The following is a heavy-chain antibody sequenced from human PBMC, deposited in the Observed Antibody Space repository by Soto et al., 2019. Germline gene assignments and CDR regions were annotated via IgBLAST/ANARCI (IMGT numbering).Heavy chain of an antibody. V-gene: IGHV3-7*01. CDR1: GFTFSDYW. CDR3: ARDFYGGYTYGPGDY. CDR2: IKKDGGGE. J-gene: IGHJ4*02. D-gene: IGHD5-18*01. Sequence: EVQLVESGGGLVQPGGSLRLSCAGSGFTFSDYWMNWVRQAPGKGLEWVANIKKDGGGELYVDSVKGRFTISRDNAKRSLYLQMNSLRAEDTAVYYCARDFYGGYTYGPGDYWGQGALVAVSS.